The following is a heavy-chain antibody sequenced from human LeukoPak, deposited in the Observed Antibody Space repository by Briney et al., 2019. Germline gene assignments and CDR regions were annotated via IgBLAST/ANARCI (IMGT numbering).Heavy chain of an antibody. J-gene: IGHJ3*02. CDR3: AKDQGVVVVPAAPPDAFDI. D-gene: IGHD2-2*01. CDR1: GFTFSDYY. Sequence: GGSLRLSCAASGFTFSDYYMSWIRQAPGKGLEWVSYISSSGTTIYYADSVKGRFTISRDNSKNTLYLQMNSLRAEDTAVYYCAKDQGVVVVPAAPPDAFDIWGQGTMVTVSS. CDR2: ISSSGTTI. V-gene: IGHV3-11*01.